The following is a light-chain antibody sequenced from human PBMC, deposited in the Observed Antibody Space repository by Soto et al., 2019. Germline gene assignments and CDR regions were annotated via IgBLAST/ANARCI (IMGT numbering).Light chain of an antibody. CDR3: QRYNDYQYV. CDR2: KAI. V-gene: IGKV1-5*03. J-gene: IGKJ2*01. CDR1: QSITTW. Sequence: DIQMTQSPSTLSASVGDRVTITCRASQSITTWLAWYQQKPGKAPKLLIYKAINLQSGVPSRFSGSGSGTEFTLTISSRQPDDLGTYYCQRYNDYQYVFGQGTKLDMK.